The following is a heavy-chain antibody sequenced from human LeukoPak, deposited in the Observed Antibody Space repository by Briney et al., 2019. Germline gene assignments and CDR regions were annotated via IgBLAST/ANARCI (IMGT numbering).Heavy chain of an antibody. D-gene: IGHD2/OR15-2a*01. CDR1: GSTVSSSY. CDR2: IYNDGST. CDR3: ARNILFAFDI. V-gene: IGHV3-53*01. Sequence: GGSLRLSCAASGSTVSSSYMSWVRQAPGKGLEWVSIIYNDGSTYYADSMKGRFTISRDNSKNTLYLQVNSLRAEDTAMYYCARNILFAFDIWGQGTMVTVSS. J-gene: IGHJ3*02.